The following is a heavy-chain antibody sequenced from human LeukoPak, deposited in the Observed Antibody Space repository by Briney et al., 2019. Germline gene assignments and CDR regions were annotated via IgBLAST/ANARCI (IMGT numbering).Heavy chain of an antibody. J-gene: IGHJ3*02. V-gene: IGHV4-39*01. CDR2: IYYSGST. CDR1: GGSISSSSYY. CDR3: ARHPAFGYGGNLWAFDI. Sequence: SETLSLTCTGSGGSISSSSYYWGWIRQPPGKGLEWIGSIYYSGSTYYNPSLKSRVTISVDTSKNQFSLKLSSVTAADTAVYYCARHPAFGYGGNLWAFDIWGQGTRVTVSS. D-gene: IGHD4-23*01.